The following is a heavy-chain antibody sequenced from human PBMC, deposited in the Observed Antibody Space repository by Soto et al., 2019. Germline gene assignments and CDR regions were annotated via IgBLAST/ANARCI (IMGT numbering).Heavy chain of an antibody. CDR2: IFYSGST. CDR1: GVSISTYY. V-gene: IGHV4-59*01. CDR3: AVLRTTVTPFDF. D-gene: IGHD4-17*01. Sequence: QVQLQESGPGLVKPSETLSLTCTVSGVSISTYYWSWIRQSPGKGLEWIGYIFYSGSTNYNPSLKSRVTISVHTSKNQFSLKLSSVTAADTPVYYCAVLRTTVTPFDFWGQGPWSPSPQ. J-gene: IGHJ4*02.